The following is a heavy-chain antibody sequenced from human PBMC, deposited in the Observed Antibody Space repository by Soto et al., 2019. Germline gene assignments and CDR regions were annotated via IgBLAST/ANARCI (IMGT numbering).Heavy chain of an antibody. Sequence: ASVKVSCKASGYTFTGYFMHWVRQAPGQGLEWMGWINPYSGGADYAQSFQGRVTMTRDTSISTVYMELSRLRFDDTAVYYCARVIRGAYYNSPLDTWGQGTVVIVSS. J-gene: IGHJ5*02. CDR2: INPYSGGA. CDR1: GYTFTGYF. D-gene: IGHD3-10*01. CDR3: ARVIRGAYYNSPLDT. V-gene: IGHV1-2*02.